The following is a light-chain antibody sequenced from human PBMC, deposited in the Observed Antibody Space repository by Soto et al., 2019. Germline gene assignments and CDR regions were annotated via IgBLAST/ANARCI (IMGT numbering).Light chain of an antibody. CDR2: AAS. V-gene: IGKV1-9*01. CDR3: QQLNSYPRIT. J-gene: IGKJ4*01. Sequence: DIQLTQSPSFLSASVGDRVTITCRASQGISSYLAWYQQKPGKAPKLLIYAASTLQSGVPSRFSGSGSGTELTLTISSLQPEDFATDYCQQLNSYPRITFGGGTKVEIK. CDR1: QGISSY.